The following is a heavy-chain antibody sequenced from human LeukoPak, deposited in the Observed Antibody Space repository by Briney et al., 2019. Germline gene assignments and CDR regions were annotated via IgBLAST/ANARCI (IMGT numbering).Heavy chain of an antibody. V-gene: IGHV4-38-2*02. Sequence: PSETLSLTCTVSGYPISSGYYWGWILQPPGKGLEWIGSIYHSGSTYYNPSLKSRVTISVDTSKNQFSLKLSSVTAADTAVYYCARGQAVAGFDYWGQGTLVTVSS. D-gene: IGHD2-15*01. CDR2: IYHSGST. CDR3: ARGQAVAGFDY. J-gene: IGHJ4*02. CDR1: GYPISSGYY.